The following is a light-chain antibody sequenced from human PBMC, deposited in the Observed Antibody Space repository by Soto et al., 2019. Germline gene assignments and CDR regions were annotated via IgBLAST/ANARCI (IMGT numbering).Light chain of an antibody. CDR1: LRISSW. CDR2: AVF. V-gene: IGKV1-12*01. CDR3: QQANSFPYT. J-gene: IGKJ2*01. Sequence: DIQLTRSPSSVSAAIGDRVIITCPASLRISSWLAWYQQKAGTAPTVLIYAVFGSLIWVTSSFRGSGSGTDFTLTISSLQPEDFATYYCQQANSFPYTFGQGTKVDI.